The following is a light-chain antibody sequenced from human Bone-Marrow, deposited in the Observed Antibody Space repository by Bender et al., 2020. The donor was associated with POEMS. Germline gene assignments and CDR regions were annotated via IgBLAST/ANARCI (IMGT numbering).Light chain of an antibody. J-gene: IGLJ3*02. V-gene: IGLV2-14*03. CDR1: SSDVGGYNY. CDR3: ASYTTSDTWV. CDR2: DVS. Sequence: QSALTQPASVSGSPGQSIIISCTGTSSDVGGYNYVSWYQQHPGKAPKLMIYDVSNRPSGVSNRFSGSKSGNTASLTISGLQAEDEANYYCASYTTSDTWVFGGGTKVTVL.